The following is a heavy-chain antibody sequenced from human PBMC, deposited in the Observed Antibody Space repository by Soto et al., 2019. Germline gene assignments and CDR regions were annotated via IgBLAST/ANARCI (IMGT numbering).Heavy chain of an antibody. CDR2: INHSGST. CDR1: GGSFSGYY. D-gene: IGHD6-6*01. J-gene: IGHJ4*02. V-gene: IGHV4-34*01. Sequence: QVQLQQWGAGLLKPSETLSLTCAVYGGSFSGYYWSWIRQPPGKGLEWIGEINHSGSTNYNPSLKSRVTISVDTSKNQFSLKLSSVTAADTAVYYCARDRYIAARPLDYWGQGTLVTVSS. CDR3: ARDRYIAARPLDY.